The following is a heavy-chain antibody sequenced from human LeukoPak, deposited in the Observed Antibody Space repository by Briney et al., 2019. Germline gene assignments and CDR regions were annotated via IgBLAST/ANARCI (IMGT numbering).Heavy chain of an antibody. CDR1: GFTFSSYA. D-gene: IGHD2-15*01. Sequence: GGSLRLSCAASGFTFSSYAMSWVRQAPGKGLEWVSAISGSGGSTYYADPVKGRFTISRDNSKNTLYLQMNSLRAEDAAVYYCAKDHCEVSGCYPPSTFDYWGQGTLVTVSS. J-gene: IGHJ4*02. V-gene: IGHV3-23*01. CDR3: AKDHCEVSGCYPPSTFDY. CDR2: ISGSGGST.